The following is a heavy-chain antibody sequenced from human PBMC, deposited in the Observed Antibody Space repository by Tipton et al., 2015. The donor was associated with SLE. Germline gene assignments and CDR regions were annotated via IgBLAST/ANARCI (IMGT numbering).Heavy chain of an antibody. CDR2: IYTSGGT. CDR1: GGSISSGSYY. J-gene: IGHJ4*02. V-gene: IGHV4-61*09. D-gene: IGHD4-23*01. Sequence: LRLSCTVSGGSISSGSYYWSWIRQPAGKGLEWIGHIYTSGGTNYNPSLKSRVTISVDTSKNQISLKLSSVTAADTAVYYCARAPFGGTDYWGQGTLVTVSS. CDR3: ARAPFGGTDY.